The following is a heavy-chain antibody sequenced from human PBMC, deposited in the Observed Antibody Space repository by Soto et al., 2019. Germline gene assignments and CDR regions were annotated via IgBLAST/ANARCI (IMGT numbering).Heavy chain of an antibody. Sequence: ASVKVSCKASGYTFTGHYIHWVRQAPGQGLEWMGWINPNTGGTNYAQNFQGRITMTRDTSITTAYMELTRLRSDDSAVYYCARENCSGGSCYAAYMDVWGKGTTVTVSS. CDR2: INPNTGGT. V-gene: IGHV1-2*02. CDR3: ARENCSGGSCYAAYMDV. D-gene: IGHD2-15*01. J-gene: IGHJ6*03. CDR1: GYTFTGHY.